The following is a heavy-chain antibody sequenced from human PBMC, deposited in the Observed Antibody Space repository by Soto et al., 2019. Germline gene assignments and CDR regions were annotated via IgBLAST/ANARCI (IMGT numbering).Heavy chain of an antibody. CDR1: GFTFSNAW. V-gene: IGHV3-15*01. Sequence: EVQLVESGGGLVKPGGSLRLSCAASGFTFSNAWMSWVRQAPGKGLEWVGRIKSKTDGGTTDYAAPVKGRFTISRDDSKNTLYLQMNSLKTEDTAVYYCTTDPYLVVVVPAAPSRGYSYGESGTFWGQGTLVTVSS. CDR2: IKSKTDGGTT. J-gene: IGHJ4*02. CDR3: TTDPYLVVVVPAAPSRGYSYGESGTF. D-gene: IGHD2-2*01.